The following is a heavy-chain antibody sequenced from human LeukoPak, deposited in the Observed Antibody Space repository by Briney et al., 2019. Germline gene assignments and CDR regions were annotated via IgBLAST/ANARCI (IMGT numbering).Heavy chain of an antibody. Sequence: ASVKVSCKASGGTFSSYAISWGGQAPGQGLEWMGGIIPIFGTANYAQKFQRRVTTTADKSTSISYMELSSLRSEDTAVYCCARDADLAGAGTGGYYYYGMDVWGKGTTVTVSS. CDR1: GGTFSSYA. CDR3: ARDADLAGAGTGGYYYYGMDV. CDR2: IIPIFGTA. J-gene: IGHJ6*04. V-gene: IGHV1-69*06. D-gene: IGHD6-19*01.